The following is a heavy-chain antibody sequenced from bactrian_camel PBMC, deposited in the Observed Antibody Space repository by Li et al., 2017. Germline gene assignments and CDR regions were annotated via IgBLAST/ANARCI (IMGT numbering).Heavy chain of an antibody. D-gene: IGHD2*01. CDR1: GFVLTDYW. J-gene: IGHJ4*01. V-gene: IGHV3S25*01. Sequence: VQLVESGGGRVRPGESLRLSCQTSGFVLTDYWTYWVRQAPGKGLEWVSIINRGGTTYYADSMKGRFTISRDNATNTVYLQMNSLKPEDTAVYYCVSLVGRPLVHQGTQVTVS. CDR2: INRGGTT.